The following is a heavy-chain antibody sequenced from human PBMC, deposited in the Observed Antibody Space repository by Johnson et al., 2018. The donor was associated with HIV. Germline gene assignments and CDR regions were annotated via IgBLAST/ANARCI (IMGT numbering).Heavy chain of an antibody. V-gene: IGHV3-23*04. CDR1: GFTFSSYA. J-gene: IGHJ3*02. D-gene: IGHD3-22*01. CDR2: ISGSGGRT. CDR3: AKFRNSGGGYYDSSGYYVVDAFDI. Sequence: MLLVESGGGLVQPGGSLRLSCAASGFTFSSYAMSWVRQAPGKGLEWVSAISGSGGRTYYADSVKGRFTISRDNSKNTLYLQMNSLRAEDTAVYYCAKFRNSGGGYYDSSGYYVVDAFDIWGQGTMVTVSS.